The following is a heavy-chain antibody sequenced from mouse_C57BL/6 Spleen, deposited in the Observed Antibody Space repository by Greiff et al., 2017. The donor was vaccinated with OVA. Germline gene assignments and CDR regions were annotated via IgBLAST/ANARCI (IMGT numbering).Heavy chain of an antibody. CDR2: IYPGDGDT. V-gene: IGHV1-82*01. Sequence: QVQLQQSGPELVKPGASVKISCKASGYAFSSSWMNWVKQRPGKGLEWIGRIYPGDGDTNYNGKFKGKATLTADKSSSTAYMQLSSLTSEDSAVYFCARSNYYGSSYEEAWFAYWGQGTLVTVSA. CDR1: GYAFSSSW. J-gene: IGHJ3*01. D-gene: IGHD1-1*01. CDR3: ARSNYYGSSYEEAWFAY.